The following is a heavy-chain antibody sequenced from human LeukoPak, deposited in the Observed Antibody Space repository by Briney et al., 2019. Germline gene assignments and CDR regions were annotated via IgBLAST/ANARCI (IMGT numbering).Heavy chain of an antibody. CDR3: TTGVRDSSGYYNFDY. Sequence: GGSLRLSCAASGFTFSNAWMNWVRQSPGKGLEWVGRIKSETGGGTIDYGAPVKGRFTISRDDSKNTLFLQMNSLKAEDTAMYHCTTGVRDSSGYYNFDYWGQGTLVTVSS. D-gene: IGHD3-22*01. CDR1: GFTFSNAW. V-gene: IGHV3-15*01. J-gene: IGHJ4*02. CDR2: IKSETGGGTI.